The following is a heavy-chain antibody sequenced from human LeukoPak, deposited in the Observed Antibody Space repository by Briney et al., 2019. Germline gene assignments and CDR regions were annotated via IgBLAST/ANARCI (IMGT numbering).Heavy chain of an antibody. Sequence: SETLSLTCTVSGGSISTDSWSWIRQPPGKGLEWIGRIYTSGSTNYSPSLKSRVTMSVDTSKNQFSLKLSSVTAADTAVYYCARGYDEDPAAGINWGQGTLVTVSS. CDR2: IYTSGST. V-gene: IGHV4-4*07. J-gene: IGHJ4*02. CDR3: ARGYDEDPAAGIN. D-gene: IGHD6-13*01. CDR1: GGSISTDS.